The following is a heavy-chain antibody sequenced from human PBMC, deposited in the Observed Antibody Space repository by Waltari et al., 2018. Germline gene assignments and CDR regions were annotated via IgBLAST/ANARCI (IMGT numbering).Heavy chain of an antibody. Sequence: QLQLQESGPGLVKPSGTLSLICAVSGDSMSTNWWSWVRQSPGKGLEWIGQVLGSGRTNYNPSFASRVTISLDTSTYQFALKMTSATAADTALYYWARDRGRGLYLDTWGPGTLVTVSP. V-gene: IGHV4-4*02. CDR2: VLGSGRT. CDR1: GDSMSTNW. J-gene: IGHJ4*02. CDR3: ARDRGRGLYLDT. D-gene: IGHD2-15*01.